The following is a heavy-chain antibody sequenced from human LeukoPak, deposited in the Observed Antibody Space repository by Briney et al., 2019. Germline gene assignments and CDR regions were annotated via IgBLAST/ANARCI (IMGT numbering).Heavy chain of an antibody. CDR2: IIPILGIA. V-gene: IGHV1-69*04. CDR3: ARAGAQREDY. Sequence: SVKVSCKASGYTLTCYYMHWVRQAPGQGLEWMGRIIPILGIANYAQKFQGRVTITADKSTSTAYMELSSLRSEDTAVYYCARAGAQREDYWGQGTLVTVSS. CDR1: GYTLTCYY. J-gene: IGHJ4*02.